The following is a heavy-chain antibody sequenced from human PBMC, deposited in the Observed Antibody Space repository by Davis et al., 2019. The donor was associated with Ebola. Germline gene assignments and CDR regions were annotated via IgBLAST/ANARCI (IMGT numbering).Heavy chain of an antibody. CDR3: ARDIFWSGPPHY. D-gene: IGHD3-3*01. V-gene: IGHV1-2*02. Sequence: ASVKVSCKASGYTFTAYFIQWARQAPGQRLEWLGWINPSSGGTNYAQKFQGRVTMTRDTSISTAYMELSRLRSDDTAVYYCARDIFWSGPPHYWGQGTLVTVSS. J-gene: IGHJ4*02. CDR2: INPSSGGT. CDR1: GYTFTAYF.